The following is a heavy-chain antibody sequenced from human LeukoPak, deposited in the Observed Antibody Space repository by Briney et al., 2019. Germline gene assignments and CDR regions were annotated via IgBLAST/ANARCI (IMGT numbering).Heavy chain of an antibody. Sequence: ASVKFSCKVSGYTLTELSMHWVRQAPGKGLEWMGGFDPEDGETIYAQKFQGRVTMTEDTSTDTAYMELSSLRSEDTAVYYCARSLFGGRLILGYMDVWGKGTTVTVSS. CDR2: FDPEDGET. D-gene: IGHD2-15*01. CDR1: GYTLTELS. CDR3: ARSLFGGRLILGYMDV. V-gene: IGHV1-24*01. J-gene: IGHJ6*03.